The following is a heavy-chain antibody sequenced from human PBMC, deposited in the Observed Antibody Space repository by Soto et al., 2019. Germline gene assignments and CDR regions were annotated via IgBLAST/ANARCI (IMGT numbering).Heavy chain of an antibody. V-gene: IGHV3-30*18. J-gene: IGHJ6*02. CDR3: AKGEGVLWFGELQPLGLNYYYGMDV. D-gene: IGHD3-10*01. Sequence: GGSLRLSCAASGFTFSSYGMHWVRQAPGKGLEWVAVISYDGSNKYYADSVKGRFTISRDNSKNTLYLHMNSLRAEDTAVYYCAKGEGVLWFGELQPLGLNYYYGMDVWGQGTTVTVSS. CDR2: ISYDGSNK. CDR1: GFTFSSYG.